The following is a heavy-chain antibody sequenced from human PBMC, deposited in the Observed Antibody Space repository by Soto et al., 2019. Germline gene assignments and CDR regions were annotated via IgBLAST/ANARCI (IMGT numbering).Heavy chain of an antibody. V-gene: IGHV1-3*01. D-gene: IGHD1-26*01. CDR1: GYTFTSYA. CDR3: TLRGSYLKGVFDY. Sequence: ASVKVSCKASGYTFTSYAMHWVRQAPGQRLEWMGWINAGNGNTKYSQKFQGRVTITRDTSASTAYMELNSLKTEDTAVYYCTLRGSYLKGVFDYWGQGTLVTVSS. CDR2: INAGNGNT. J-gene: IGHJ4*02.